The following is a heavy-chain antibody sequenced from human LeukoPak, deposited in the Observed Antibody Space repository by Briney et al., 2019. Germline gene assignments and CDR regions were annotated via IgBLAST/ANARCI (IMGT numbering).Heavy chain of an antibody. D-gene: IGHD4-17*01. Sequence: PTGGSLRLSCAASGFTFSSYWMHWVRQAPGKGLVWVSRINSDGSSTSYADSVKGRFTISRDNAKNTLYLQMNSLKAEDTAVYYCVRARGLGYGDYVRWFDPWGQGTLVTVSS. V-gene: IGHV3-74*01. CDR3: VRARGLGYGDYVRWFDP. CDR2: INSDGSST. J-gene: IGHJ5*02. CDR1: GFTFSSYW.